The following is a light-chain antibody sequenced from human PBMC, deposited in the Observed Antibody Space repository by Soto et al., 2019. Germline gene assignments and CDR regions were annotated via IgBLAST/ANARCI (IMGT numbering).Light chain of an antibody. CDR3: QYHGSSPIT. Sequence: EIVTTQSPATLSVSPVQRPTLSCRASQSVSSSYLAWYQQKPGQAPRLLIFAASSRASGIPDRFSGSGSGTDFTLTISRLEPEDFALFYCQYHGSSPITFGQGTRLEI. J-gene: IGKJ5*01. CDR2: AAS. V-gene: IGKV3-20*01. CDR1: QSVSSSY.